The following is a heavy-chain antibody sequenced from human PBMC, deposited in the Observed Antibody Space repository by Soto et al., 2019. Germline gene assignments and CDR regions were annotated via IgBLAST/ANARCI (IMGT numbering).Heavy chain of an antibody. D-gene: IGHD6-25*01. CDR1: GYTFTSYG. CDR2: ISTYNGNT. J-gene: IGHJ4*02. V-gene: IGHV1-18*01. Sequence: GASVKVSCTASGYTFTSYGISWVRQAPGQGLEWMGWISTYNGNTKYAQKLQGRVTMTTDTSTSTAYMELRSLRTEDTALYYCAKDRGDGLDYWGQGALVTVSS. CDR3: AKDRGDGLDY.